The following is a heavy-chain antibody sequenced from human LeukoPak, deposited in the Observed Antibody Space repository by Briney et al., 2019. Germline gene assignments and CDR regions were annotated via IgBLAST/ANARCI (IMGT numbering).Heavy chain of an antibody. D-gene: IGHD6-19*01. V-gene: IGHV1-2*02. Sequence: GASVKVSCKASGYTFTGYYMHWVRQAPGQGLEWMGWINPNSGGTNYAQKFQGRVTMTRDTSISTAYMELSRLRSDDTAVYYCARGGSSGWAREHDAFDIWGQGTMVTVSS. CDR2: INPNSGGT. J-gene: IGHJ3*02. CDR3: ARGGSSGWAREHDAFDI. CDR1: GYTFTGYY.